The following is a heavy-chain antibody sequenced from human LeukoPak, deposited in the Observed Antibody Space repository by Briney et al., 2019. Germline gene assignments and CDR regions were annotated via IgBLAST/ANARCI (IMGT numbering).Heavy chain of an antibody. D-gene: IGHD5-18*01. CDR2: IKQDGSEK. V-gene: IGHV3-7*01. Sequence: GGSLRLSCAASGFTFSSYWMSWVRQAPWKGLEWVANIKQDGSEKYYVDSVKGRFTISRDNAKNSLYLQMNSLRAEDTAVYYCARDHRGYSYGLIDYWGQGTLVTVSS. CDR3: ARDHRGYSYGLIDY. J-gene: IGHJ4*02. CDR1: GFTFSSYW.